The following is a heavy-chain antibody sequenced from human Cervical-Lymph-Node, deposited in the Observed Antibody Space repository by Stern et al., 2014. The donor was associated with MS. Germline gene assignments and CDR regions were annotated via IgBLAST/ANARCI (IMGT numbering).Heavy chain of an antibody. D-gene: IGHD3-3*01. V-gene: IGHV1-69*01. CDR3: AREHHYDFWSGYYGFDY. CDR1: GGTFSSYA. Sequence: VQLEESGAEVKKPGSSVKVSCKASGGTFSSYAISWVRQAPGQGLEWMGGIIPIFGTANYAQKFQGRVTITADESTSTAYMELSSLRSEDTAVYYCAREHHYDFWSGYYGFDYWGQGTLVTVSS. J-gene: IGHJ4*02. CDR2: IIPIFGTA.